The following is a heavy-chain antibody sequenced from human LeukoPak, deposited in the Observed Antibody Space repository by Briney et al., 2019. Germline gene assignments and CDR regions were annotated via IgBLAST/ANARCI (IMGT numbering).Heavy chain of an antibody. D-gene: IGHD1-1*01. Sequence: ASVKVSCKASGYTFTSYYMHWVRQAPGQGLEWMGIINPSGGSTSYAQKFQGRVTMTEDTSTDTAYMELSSLRSEDTAVYYCATVITTGTTSYFDYWGQGTLVTVSS. J-gene: IGHJ4*02. CDR1: GYTFTSYY. CDR3: ATVITTGTTSYFDY. CDR2: INPSGGST. V-gene: IGHV1-46*01.